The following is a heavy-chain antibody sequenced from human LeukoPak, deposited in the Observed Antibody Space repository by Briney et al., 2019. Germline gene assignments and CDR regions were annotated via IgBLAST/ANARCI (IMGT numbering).Heavy chain of an antibody. CDR3: ARESVPAVAARRGLNY. CDR1: GYTFTSYD. V-gene: IGHV1-2*02. CDR2: INPNSGGT. J-gene: IGHJ4*02. D-gene: IGHD6-6*01. Sequence: GASVKVSCKASGYTFTSYDINWVRQATGQGLEWMGWINPNSGGTNYAQKFQGRVTMTRDTSISTAYMELSRLRSDDTAVYYCARESVPAVAARRGLNYWGQGTLVAVSS.